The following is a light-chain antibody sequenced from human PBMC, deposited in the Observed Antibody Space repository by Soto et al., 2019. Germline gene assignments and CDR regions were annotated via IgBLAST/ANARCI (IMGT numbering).Light chain of an antibody. CDR1: SSDVGGYNY. CDR3: SSYTSSSTLVV. V-gene: IGLV2-14*01. Sequence: QSALTQPASVSGSPGQSITISCTGTSSDVGGYNYVSWYQQHPGKDTKLMIYEVSNRPSGVSNRFSGSKSGNTASLTISGLQAEDEADYYCSSYTSSSTLVVFGTGTKLTVL. J-gene: IGLJ1*01. CDR2: EVS.